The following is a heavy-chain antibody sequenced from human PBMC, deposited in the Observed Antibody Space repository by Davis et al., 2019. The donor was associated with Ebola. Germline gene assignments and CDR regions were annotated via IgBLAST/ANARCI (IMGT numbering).Heavy chain of an antibody. J-gene: IGHJ6*02. CDR2: INHSGST. D-gene: IGHD5-12*01. V-gene: IGHV4-34*01. CDR3: ARGGGYGGYGMDV. Sequence: SETLSLTCAVYGGSFSGYYWNWIRQPPGKGLEWIGEINHSGSTNYNPSLKSRVTISVDTSKNQFSLKLSSVTAADTAVYYCARGGGYGGYGMDVWGQGTTVTVSS. CDR1: GGSFSGYY.